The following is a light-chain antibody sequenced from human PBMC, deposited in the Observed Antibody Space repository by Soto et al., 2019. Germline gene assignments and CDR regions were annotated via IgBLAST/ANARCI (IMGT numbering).Light chain of an antibody. CDR2: SYN. J-gene: IGLJ1*01. CDR1: SSNIGSNT. Sequence: QSVLTQPPSASGTPGQRVTISCSGSSSNIGSNTVNWYQQLPGTAPKLLIYSYNQRPSGVPDRFSGSKSVTSASLAISGLQSEDEDDYYCAAWDDSLNGYVFGTGTKLTVL. V-gene: IGLV1-44*01. CDR3: AAWDDSLNGYV.